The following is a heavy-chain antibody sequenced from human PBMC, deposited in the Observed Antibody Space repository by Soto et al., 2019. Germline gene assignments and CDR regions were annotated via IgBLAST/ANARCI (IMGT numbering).Heavy chain of an antibody. CDR2: IWSASNI. J-gene: IGHJ4*02. CDR1: GFTFSSYS. Sequence: EVQLVESGGGLAQPGGSLRLSCAASGFTFSSYSVHWVRQAPGKGLEWGSNIWSASNINYADSVKGRFTVSRDNAKNSMSLQMDGMRDEDTAVYYCVRDYSFGFDYWGQGILVTVS. V-gene: IGHV3-48*02. CDR3: VRDYSFGFDY. D-gene: IGHD6-13*01.